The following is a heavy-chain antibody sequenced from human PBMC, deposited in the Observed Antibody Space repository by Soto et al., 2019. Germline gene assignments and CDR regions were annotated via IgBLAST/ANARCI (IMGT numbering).Heavy chain of an antibody. V-gene: IGHV4-38-2*02. J-gene: IGHJ6*02. CDR2: IYHSGNT. D-gene: IGHD2-15*01. CDR3: ARDQPLLYSGPIVGMDV. CDR1: GYSISLGYY. Sequence: PSETLSLTCAVSGYSISLGYYWGWIRQPPGKGLEWIGSIYHSGNTYYNPSLKSRVSISLDTSKNHFSLELSSVTAADTAVYYCARDQPLLYSGPIVGMDVWGQGTTVTVSS.